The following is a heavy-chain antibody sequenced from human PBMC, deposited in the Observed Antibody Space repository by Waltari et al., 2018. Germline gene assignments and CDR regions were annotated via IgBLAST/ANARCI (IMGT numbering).Heavy chain of an antibody. Sequence: QVQLQESGPGLVKPSETLSLTCTVSGGSVSSGSYYWSWIRQPPGKGLEWIGYIYYSGSTNYNPSLKSRVTISVDTSKNQFSLKLSSVTAADTAVYYWAREPGSSSTFDYWGQGTTVTVSS. CDR1: GGSVSSGSYY. D-gene: IGHD6-6*01. CDR3: AREPGSSSTFDY. V-gene: IGHV4-61*01. J-gene: IGHJ4*03. CDR2: IYYSGST.